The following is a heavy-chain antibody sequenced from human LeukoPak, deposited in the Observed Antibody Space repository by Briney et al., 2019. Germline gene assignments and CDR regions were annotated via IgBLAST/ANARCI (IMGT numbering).Heavy chain of an antibody. D-gene: IGHD1-14*01. V-gene: IGHV4-59*08. CDR2: IYYSGSA. Sequence: PSETLSLTCSVSGGSISGYYWSWIRQPPGKGLEWIGYIYYSGSANYNPSLKSRVTGFVDTSKNQVSLRLSSVTAADTAVYYCARHGTISSESYFDYWGQGALVTVSS. CDR1: GGSISGYY. CDR3: ARHGTISSESYFDY. J-gene: IGHJ4*02.